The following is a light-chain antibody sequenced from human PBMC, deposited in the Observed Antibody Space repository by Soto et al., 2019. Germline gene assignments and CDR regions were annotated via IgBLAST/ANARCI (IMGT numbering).Light chain of an antibody. V-gene: IGKV3-20*01. Sequence: EIVLTQSPGTLSLSPGERATLSCRASQSVSSGCLAWYQQKPGQAPRLLISSASSRATGIPDRFSGSGSGTDFTLTISRLEPEDFAVYYCQQYGSIPFTFGQGTKLEIK. CDR3: QQYGSIPFT. J-gene: IGKJ2*01. CDR2: SAS. CDR1: QSVSSGC.